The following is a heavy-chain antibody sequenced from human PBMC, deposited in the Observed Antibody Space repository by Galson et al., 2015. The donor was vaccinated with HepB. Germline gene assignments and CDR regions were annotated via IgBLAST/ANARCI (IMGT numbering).Heavy chain of an antibody. CDR3: ARYEWELRDHLPSYYYGMDV. CDR2: ISSSSSTI. Sequence: SLRLSCAASGFTFSSYSMNWVRQAPGKGLEWVSYISSSSSTIYYADSVKGRFTISRDNAKNSLYLQMNSLRDEDTAVYYCARYEWELRDHLPSYYYGMDVWGQGTTVTVSS. CDR1: GFTFSSYS. V-gene: IGHV3-48*02. D-gene: IGHD1-26*01. J-gene: IGHJ6*02.